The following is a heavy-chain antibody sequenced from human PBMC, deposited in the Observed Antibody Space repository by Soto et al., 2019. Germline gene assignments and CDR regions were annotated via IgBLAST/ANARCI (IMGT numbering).Heavy chain of an antibody. CDR3: ARGRLWCGVKPASPFFDY. V-gene: IGHV4-59*08. CDR1: GGSISSYY. CDR2: IYYSGST. Sequence: SETLSLTCTVSGGSISSYYWSWIRQPPGKGLEWIGYIYYSGSTNYNPSLKSRVTISVDTSKNQFSLKLSSVTAADTAVYYCARGRLWCGVKPASPFFDYWGQGTLVTVSS. J-gene: IGHJ4*02. D-gene: IGHD3-10*01.